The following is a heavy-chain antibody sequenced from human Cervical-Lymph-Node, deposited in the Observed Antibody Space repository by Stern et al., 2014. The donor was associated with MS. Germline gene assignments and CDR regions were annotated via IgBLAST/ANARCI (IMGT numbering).Heavy chain of an antibody. V-gene: IGHV3-9*01. CDR2: ISWNSGSI. J-gene: IGHJ4*02. CDR1: GFTFDDYA. D-gene: IGHD3-16*01. CDR3: AKDPGPYVWGSSLDY. Sequence: EVQLVESGGGLVQPGRSLRLSCAASGFTFDDYAMHWVRQAPGKGLEWVSGISWNSGSIGYADSVKGRFTISRDNAKNSLYLQMNSLRAEDTALYYCAKDPGPYVWGSSLDYWGQGTLVTVSS.